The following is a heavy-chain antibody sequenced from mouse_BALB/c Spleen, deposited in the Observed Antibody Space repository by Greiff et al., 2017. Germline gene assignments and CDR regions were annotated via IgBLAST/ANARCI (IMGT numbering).Heavy chain of an antibody. CDR3: ARYYYGSTD. D-gene: IGHD1-1*01. V-gene: IGHV14-3*02. J-gene: IGHJ3*01. CDR2: IDPANGNT. Sequence: EVKLMESGAELVKPGASVKLSCTASGFNIKDTYMHWVKQRPEQGLEWIGRIDPANGNTKYDPKFQGKATITADTSSNTAYLQLSSLTSEDTAVYYCARYYYGSTDWGQGTLVTVSA. CDR1: GFNIKDTY.